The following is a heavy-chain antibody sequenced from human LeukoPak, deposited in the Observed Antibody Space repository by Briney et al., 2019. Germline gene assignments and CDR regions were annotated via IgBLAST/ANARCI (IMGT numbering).Heavy chain of an antibody. J-gene: IGHJ3*01. CDR2: ISTNGGST. Sequence: GSLRLSCAASGFSFNTYAMHGVRQAPGKGLEYVSSISTNGGSTNNANSVKRRFTISRDDAKTSLYLQMHSLRADDTAVYYCARGASSWEYTTFDVWGQGTIVTVSS. CDR1: GFSFNTYA. CDR3: ARGASSWEYTTFDV. V-gene: IGHV3-64*01. D-gene: IGHD6-13*01.